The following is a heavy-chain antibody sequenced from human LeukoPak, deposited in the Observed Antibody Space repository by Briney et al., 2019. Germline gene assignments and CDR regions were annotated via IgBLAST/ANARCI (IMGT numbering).Heavy chain of an antibody. J-gene: IGHJ4*02. CDR3: ARGGKEEPIDY. CDR2: IYYSGST. CDR1: GGSISSSSYY. Sequence: SETLSLTCTVSGGSISSSSYYWGWIRQPPGKGLEWIGYIYYSGSTNYNPSLKSRVTISVDTSKNQFSLKLSSVTAADTAVYYCARGGKEEPIDYWGQGTLVTVSS. V-gene: IGHV4-61*05. D-gene: IGHD1-14*01.